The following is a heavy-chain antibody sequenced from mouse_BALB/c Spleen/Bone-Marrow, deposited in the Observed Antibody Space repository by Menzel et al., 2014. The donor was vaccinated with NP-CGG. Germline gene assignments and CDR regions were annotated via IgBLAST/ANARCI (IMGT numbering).Heavy chain of an antibody. J-gene: IGHJ4*01. D-gene: IGHD1-1*01. V-gene: IGHV4-1*02. Sequence: EVKVEESGGGLVQPGGSLKLSCAASGFDSSGYWMSWVRQAPGKGLEWIGEINPDSSTINYTPSLKDKFIISRDNAKSTLYLQMSKVRSEDTALYYCARLGYYGTMDYWGQGTSVTVSS. CDR1: GFDSSGYW. CDR2: INPDSSTI. CDR3: ARLGYYGTMDY.